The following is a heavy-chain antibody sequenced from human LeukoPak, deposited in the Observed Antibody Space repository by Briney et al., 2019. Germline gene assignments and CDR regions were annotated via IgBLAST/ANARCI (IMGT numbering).Heavy chain of an antibody. J-gene: IGHJ4*01. CDR2: ISGSGGST. V-gene: IGHV3-23*01. CDR1: GFTFSSYA. Sequence: GGSLRLSCAASGFTFSSYAMSWVRQAPGKGLEWASAISGSGGSTYYADSVKGRFTISRDNSKNTLYLQMNSLRAEDTAVYFCARYSSSSGGASYYLDYWGHGTLLTVSS. D-gene: IGHD6-6*01. CDR3: ARYSSSSGGASYYLDY.